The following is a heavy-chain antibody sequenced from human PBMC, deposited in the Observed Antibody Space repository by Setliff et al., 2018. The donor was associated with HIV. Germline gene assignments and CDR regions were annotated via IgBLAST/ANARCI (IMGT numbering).Heavy chain of an antibody. D-gene: IGHD3-3*01. CDR2: INHSGNT. CDR3: ARGPTYNFWSGYYTRASFDP. CDR1: GGSISTHY. J-gene: IGHJ5*02. V-gene: IGHV4-34*01. Sequence: LETLSLTCTVSGGSISTHYWSWIRQSPGKGLEWLGEINHSGNTPYDPSLKSRVNISVYTSKNQFSLKLSSVTAADTAVYYCARGPTYNFWSGYYTRASFDPWGQGTLVTVSS.